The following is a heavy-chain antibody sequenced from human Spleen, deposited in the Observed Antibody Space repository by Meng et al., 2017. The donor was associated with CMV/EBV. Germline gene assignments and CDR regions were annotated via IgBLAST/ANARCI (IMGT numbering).Heavy chain of an antibody. D-gene: IGHD4-23*01. V-gene: IGHV3-23*01. Sequence: FIFSSYAMSWVRQAPGKGLEWVSGLSGGGGTTYYAGSVKGRFTIARDNSKNTLYLQMNSLRAEDTAVYYCAKDRLDGYGGNSGPFDYWGQGTLVTVSS. CDR3: AKDRLDGYGGNSGPFDY. CDR1: FIFSSYA. CDR2: LSGGGGTT. J-gene: IGHJ4*02.